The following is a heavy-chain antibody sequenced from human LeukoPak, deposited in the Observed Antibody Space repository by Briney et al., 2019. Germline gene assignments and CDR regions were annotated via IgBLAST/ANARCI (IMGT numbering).Heavy chain of an antibody. Sequence: GRSLTLSCAASGFTFGDYAMHWVRQAPGKGLEWVAGLSWNSGSIGYADSVKGRFTISRDSAKNSLYLQMNSLRAEDTALYYCAKDFIAMVRGGDYWGQGTLVTVSS. V-gene: IGHV3-9*01. J-gene: IGHJ4*02. CDR3: AKDFIAMVRGGDY. D-gene: IGHD5-18*01. CDR1: GFTFGDYA. CDR2: LSWNSGSI.